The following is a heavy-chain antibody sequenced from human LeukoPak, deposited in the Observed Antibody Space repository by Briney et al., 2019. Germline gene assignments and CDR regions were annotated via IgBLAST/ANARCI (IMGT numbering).Heavy chain of an antibody. Sequence: GGSLRLSCAASGFTFGSYGMHWVRQAPGKGLEWVAVIWCDGSNKYYADSVKGRLTISRDNSKKTLYLQMNNLRAEDTTVYYCARKKRVDTDSIMVYYYYAMDVWGQGTTVTVSS. CDR2: IWCDGSNK. CDR3: ARKKRVDTDSIMVYYYYAMDV. J-gene: IGHJ6*02. D-gene: IGHD5-18*01. V-gene: IGHV3-33*01. CDR1: GFTFGSYG.